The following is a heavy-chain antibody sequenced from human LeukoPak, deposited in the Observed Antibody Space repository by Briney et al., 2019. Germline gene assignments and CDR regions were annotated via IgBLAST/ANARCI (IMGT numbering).Heavy chain of an antibody. CDR1: GYTFTSYG. J-gene: IGHJ5*02. Sequence: GASVKVSCKASGYTFTSYGISWVRQAPGQGLEWMGGIIPIFGTANYEQKFQGRVTITADESTSTAYMELSSLRSEDTAVYYCALRLGELSTPPDNWFDPWGQGTLVTVSS. D-gene: IGHD3-16*02. CDR2: IIPIFGTA. CDR3: ALRLGELSTPPDNWFDP. V-gene: IGHV1-69*13.